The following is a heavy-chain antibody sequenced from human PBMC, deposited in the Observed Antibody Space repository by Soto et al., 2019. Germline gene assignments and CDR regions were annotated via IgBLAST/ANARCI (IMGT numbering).Heavy chain of an antibody. CDR2: IYYSGST. J-gene: IGHJ4*02. D-gene: IGHD4-17*01. CDR3: AVAMTPVTTYDY. CDR1: GGSFSSGSYC. V-gene: IGHV4-31*03. Sequence: QVQLQESGPGLVKPSQTLSLTCTVSGGSFSSGSYCWSWIRQHPGKGLEWIGYIYYSGSTYYNPSLKSRLTMSADTSKNQFSLKLSSVTAADTAVYYCAVAMTPVTTYDYWGQGTLVTVSS.